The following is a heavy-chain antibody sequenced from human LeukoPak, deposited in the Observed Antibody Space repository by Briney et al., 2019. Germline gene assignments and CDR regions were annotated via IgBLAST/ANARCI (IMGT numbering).Heavy chain of an antibody. CDR1: GFTFSGYS. V-gene: IGHV3-21*05. J-gene: IGHJ4*02. CDR3: ARDHNWVFDS. D-gene: IGHD1-20*01. CDR2: IGLASGFV. Sequence: GGSLRLSCAASGFTFSGYSMNWVRRAPGRGLEWISYIGLASGFVSYADSVKGRFSISSDTARNSVYLQVSSLRAEDTAVYYCARDHNWVFDSWGQGTLVTVSS.